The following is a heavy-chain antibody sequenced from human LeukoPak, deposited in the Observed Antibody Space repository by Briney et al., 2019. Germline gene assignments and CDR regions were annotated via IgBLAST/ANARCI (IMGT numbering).Heavy chain of an antibody. J-gene: IGHJ4*02. CDR2: IYSDGSNK. CDR1: GFTFSSYG. Sequence: GGSLRLSCAASGFTFSSYGIHWARQAPGKGLEWVGVIYSDGSNKYFIDSVKGRFTISRDDSKNTVFLQMNSLRVDDTAVYYCARDLKSGYMDSWGQGTLVTVSS. CDR3: ARDLKSGYMDS. D-gene: IGHD3-3*01. V-gene: IGHV3-33*01.